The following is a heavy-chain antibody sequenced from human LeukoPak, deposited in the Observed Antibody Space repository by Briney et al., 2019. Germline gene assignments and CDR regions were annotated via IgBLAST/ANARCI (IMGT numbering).Heavy chain of an antibody. V-gene: IGHV3-21*01. Sequence: GGSLRLSCAASGFTFSNYNMNWVRQTPGKGLEWVSSITRDSIYTFYADSVKGRFTISRDNAKNSLYLQMNSLRAEDTAVYYCARDYQWLVDWGQGTLVTVSS. CDR2: ITRDSIYT. CDR3: ARDYQWLVD. D-gene: IGHD6-19*01. CDR1: GFTFSNYN. J-gene: IGHJ4*02.